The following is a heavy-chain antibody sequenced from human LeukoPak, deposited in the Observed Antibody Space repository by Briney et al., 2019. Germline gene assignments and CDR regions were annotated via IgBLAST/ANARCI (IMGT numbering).Heavy chain of an antibody. CDR2: ISYDGSNK. V-gene: IGHV3-30*04. CDR1: GFTFSSYA. D-gene: IGHD6-13*01. Sequence: TGRSLRLSCAASGFTFSSYAMHWVRQAPGKGLEWVAVISYDGSNKYYADSVKGRFTISRDNSKNTLYLQMHSLRAEDTAVYYCERAYYPSIAAAGTAIDYWGQGTLVPVSS. J-gene: IGHJ4*02. CDR3: ERAYYPSIAAAGTAIDY.